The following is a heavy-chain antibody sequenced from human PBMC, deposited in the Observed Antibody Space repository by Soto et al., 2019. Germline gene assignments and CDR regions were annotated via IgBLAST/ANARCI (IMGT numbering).Heavy chain of an antibody. J-gene: IGHJ4*02. Sequence: GESLKISCRGSGYDFNTNWFGWVRQLPGRGLEWVGIMYPGDSDTRYNPSLQGHVTLSVDVTVSTAFLQWRSLETSDTGMYFCARLPRDCNKTSCYYADHWGQGTQFTVS. D-gene: IGHD3-3*01. CDR3: ARLPRDCNKTSCYYADH. CDR1: GYDFNTNW. V-gene: IGHV5-51*01. CDR2: MYPGDSDT.